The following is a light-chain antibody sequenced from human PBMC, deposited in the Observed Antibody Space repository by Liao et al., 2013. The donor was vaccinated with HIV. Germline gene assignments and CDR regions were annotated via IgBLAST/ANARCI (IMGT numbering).Light chain of an antibody. J-gene: IGLJ3*02. CDR3: QAWDSSTAGWV. V-gene: IGLV3-9*01. CDR1: NIGSKN. CDR2: QDN. Sequence: SYELTQPLSVSVALGQTARITCGGNNIGSKNVHWYQQKPGQAPVLVIYQDNKRPSGIPERFSGSNSGNTATLTISGTQAMDEADYYCQAWDSSTAGWVFGGGTKLTVL.